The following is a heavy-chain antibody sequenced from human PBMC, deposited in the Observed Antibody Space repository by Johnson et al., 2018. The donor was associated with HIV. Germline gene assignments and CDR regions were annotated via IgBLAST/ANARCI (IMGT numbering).Heavy chain of an antibody. D-gene: IGHD1-26*01. CDR2: ISSSGSTI. CDR3: AKDCALVGATVWPDAFDI. CDR1: GFTFSDYY. V-gene: IGHV3-11*01. Sequence: QEQLVESGGGLVKPGGSLRLSCVASGFTFSDYYMTWIRQAPRKGLEWVSYISSSGSTIYYADSVKGRFTISRDNARNSLYLQMNSLRAEDTALYYCAKDCALVGATVWPDAFDIWGQGTMVTVSS. J-gene: IGHJ3*02.